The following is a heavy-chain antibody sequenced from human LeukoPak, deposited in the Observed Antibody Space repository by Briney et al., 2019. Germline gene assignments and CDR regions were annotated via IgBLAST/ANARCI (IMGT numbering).Heavy chain of an antibody. CDR3: AREDFYDSGSNDY. V-gene: IGHV1-46*01. CDR2: INPSGGST. J-gene: IGHJ4*02. Sequence: ASVKVSCKASGYTLTSYYIHWVRQAPGQGLEWMGIINPSGGSTSYAQKFQGRVTITRNTSISTAYMELSSLRSEDTAVYYCAREDFYDSGSNDYWGQGTLVTVSS. CDR1: GYTLTSYY. D-gene: IGHD3-22*01.